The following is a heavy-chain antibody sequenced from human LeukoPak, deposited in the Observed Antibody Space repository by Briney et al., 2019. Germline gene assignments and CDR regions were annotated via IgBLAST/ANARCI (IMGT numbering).Heavy chain of an antibody. D-gene: IGHD3-10*01. CDR1: GGSISSSSYY. V-gene: IGHV4-39*07. Sequence: SETLSLTCTVSGGSISSSSYYWGWIRQPPGKGLEWIGSIYYSGSTYYNPSLKSRVTISVDTSKNQFSLKLSSVTAADTAMYYCARDARVVVRGVSYYYYGMDVWGQGTTVTVSS. CDR3: ARDARVVVRGVSYYYYGMDV. J-gene: IGHJ6*02. CDR2: IYYSGST.